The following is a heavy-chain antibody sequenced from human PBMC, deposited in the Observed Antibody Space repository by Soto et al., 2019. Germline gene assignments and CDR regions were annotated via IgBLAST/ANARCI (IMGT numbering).Heavy chain of an antibody. CDR3: LSGYGDFDN. CDR1: GLTFSNYG. CDR2: IWYDGRDK. J-gene: IGHJ4*02. D-gene: IGHD3-3*01. Sequence: QVQLGGSGGGVVQPGRSLRLSCAASGLTFSNYGTHRVRQAQGKGLEGVAVIWYDGRDKYYADSVKGRFTISRDKSKNTLDLQMNSLPADDTAVYYYLSGYGDFDNWGQGTLVTVSS. V-gene: IGHV3-33*01.